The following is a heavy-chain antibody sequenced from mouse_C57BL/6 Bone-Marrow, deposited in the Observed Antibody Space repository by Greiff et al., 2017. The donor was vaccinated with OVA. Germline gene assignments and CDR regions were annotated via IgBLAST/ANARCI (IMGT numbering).Heavy chain of an antibody. CDR3: ARSHYGSGYYAMDY. D-gene: IGHD1-1*01. CDR1: GYTFTSYW. J-gene: IGHJ4*01. V-gene: IGHV1-59*01. Sequence: VQLQQSGAELVRPGTSVKLSCKASGYTFTSYWMHWVKQRPGQGLEWIGVIDPSDSYTNYNQKFKGKATLTVDTSSSTAYMQLSSLTSEDSAVYYCARSHYGSGYYAMDYWGQGTSVTVSS. CDR2: IDPSDSYT.